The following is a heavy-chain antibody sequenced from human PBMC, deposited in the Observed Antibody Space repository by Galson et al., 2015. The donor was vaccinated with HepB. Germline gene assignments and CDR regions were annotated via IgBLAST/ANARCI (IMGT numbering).Heavy chain of an antibody. CDR1: GGSLISRDYY. D-gene: IGHD1/OR15-1a*01. CDR2: IYYSGSS. V-gene: IGHV4-30-4*01. Sequence: TLSLTCTVSGGSLISRDYYWSWIRQPPGKGLEWIGYIYYSGSSYYNPSLKSRITMSIDTSKNQFSLKLSSMTAADTAVYYCARVFSANTYYYYYMDVWGKGTTVTVSS. CDR3: ARVFSANTYYYYYMDV. J-gene: IGHJ6*03.